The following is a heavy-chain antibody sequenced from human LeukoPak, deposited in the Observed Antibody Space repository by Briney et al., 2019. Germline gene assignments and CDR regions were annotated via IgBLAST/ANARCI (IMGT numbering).Heavy chain of an antibody. Sequence: PSETLSLTCAVYGGSFSGYYWSWIRQPPGKGLEWIGEINHSGSTNYNPSLKSRVTISVDTSKNQFSLKLSSVTAANTAVYYCARINRRRLYGDLRSTYYYYYYGMDVWGQGTTVTVSS. J-gene: IGHJ6*02. V-gene: IGHV4-34*01. D-gene: IGHD4-17*01. CDR1: GGSFSGYY. CDR3: ARINRRRLYGDLRSTYYYYYYGMDV. CDR2: INHSGST.